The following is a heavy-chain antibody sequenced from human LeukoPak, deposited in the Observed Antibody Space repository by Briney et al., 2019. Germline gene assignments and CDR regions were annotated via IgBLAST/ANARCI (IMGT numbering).Heavy chain of an antibody. J-gene: IGHJ3*02. CDR3: ARDLSIAVAYAFDI. CDR2: INPKSSGT. CDR1: GYTFTGYY. V-gene: IGHV1-2*02. D-gene: IGHD6-19*01. Sequence: ASVKVSCKASGYTFTGYYMHWVRQAPGQGLEWMGWINPKSSGTNYAQKFQGRVTMTRDTSISTAYMELSRLRSDDTAVYYCARDLSIAVAYAFDIWGQGTMVTVSS.